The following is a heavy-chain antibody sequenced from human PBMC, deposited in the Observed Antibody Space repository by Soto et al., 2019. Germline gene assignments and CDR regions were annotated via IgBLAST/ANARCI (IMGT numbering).Heavy chain of an antibody. V-gene: IGHV3-23*01. Sequence: GGSLRLSCAASGFIFSNYGMSWPRQAPGKGLEWVSLISDSGGNTYYADSVKGRFTISRDNSKNTLYLQMNSLRAEDTAVYYCAKDFVSGTWYPWGQGTLVTVSS. CDR1: GFIFSNYG. CDR3: AKDFVSGTWYP. CDR2: ISDSGGNT. J-gene: IGHJ5*02. D-gene: IGHD1-26*01.